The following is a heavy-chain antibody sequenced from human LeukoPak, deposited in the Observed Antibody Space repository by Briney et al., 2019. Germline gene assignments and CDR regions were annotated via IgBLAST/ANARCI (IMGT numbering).Heavy chain of an antibody. V-gene: IGHV3-30*02. D-gene: IGHD6-6*01. Sequence: PGGSLRLSCAASGFTFSSYGMHWVRQAPGKGLEWVAFIRYDGSNKYYADSVKGRFTISRDNSKNTLYLQVNSLRAEDTAVYYCAKEGIAARPVRNWFDPWGQGTLVTVSS. J-gene: IGHJ5*02. CDR1: GFTFSSYG. CDR2: IRYDGSNK. CDR3: AKEGIAARPVRNWFDP.